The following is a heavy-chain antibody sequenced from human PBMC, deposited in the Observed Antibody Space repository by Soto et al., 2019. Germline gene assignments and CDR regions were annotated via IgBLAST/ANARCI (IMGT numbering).Heavy chain of an antibody. CDR3: ARGTTGSRYFDY. CDR1: GFSFTNYW. V-gene: IGHV5-51*01. CDR2: IYPGDSDT. J-gene: IGHJ4*02. Sequence: GESLKISCKGSGFSFTNYWIAWVRQLPGTGLEWMGIIYPGDSDTRYSPSLQGQVTISADKSINTAYLQWDSLEASDTAMYFCARGTTGSRYFDYWGQGALVTVSS. D-gene: IGHD4-4*01.